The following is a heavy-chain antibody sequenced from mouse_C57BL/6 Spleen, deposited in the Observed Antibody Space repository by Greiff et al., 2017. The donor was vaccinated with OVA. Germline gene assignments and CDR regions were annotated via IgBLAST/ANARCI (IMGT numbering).Heavy chain of an antibody. CDR2: VSSGSSTI. Sequence: EVQLLESLRGLVKPGGSLTLSCAASGFTFSFYGMHWVRQAPEKGLEWVAYVSSGSSTIYYADTVTGRFTMSRDNAKNTLVLQMTSLRAKDTAMYYCARPGRAWFAYWGQETLGTVSA. CDR1: GFTFSFYG. CDR3: ARPGRAWFAY. D-gene: IGHD3-1*01. J-gene: IGHJ3*01. V-gene: IGHV5-17*01.